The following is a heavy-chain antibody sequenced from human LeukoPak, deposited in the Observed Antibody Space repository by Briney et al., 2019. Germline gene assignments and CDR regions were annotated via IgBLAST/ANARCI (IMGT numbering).Heavy chain of an antibody. CDR2: IKSKTDGGTI. Sequence: GGSLRLSCAASGFTVSSYWMNWLRQTPGTGLEWLGLIKSKTDGGTIDYASPVKGRFTNSRDDLRNTLYLQMNSLEIEDTAVYSCTTERSGSFPYWGQGALVTVSS. CDR1: GFTVSSYW. D-gene: IGHD1-26*01. V-gene: IGHV3-15*01. J-gene: IGHJ4*02. CDR3: TTERSGSFPY.